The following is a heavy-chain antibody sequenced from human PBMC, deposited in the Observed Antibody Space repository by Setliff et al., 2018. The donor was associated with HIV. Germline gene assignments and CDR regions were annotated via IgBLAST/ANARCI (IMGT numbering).Heavy chain of an antibody. V-gene: IGHV3-23*01. CDR1: GFTFSSYV. D-gene: IGHD7-27*01. Sequence: SLRLSCTTSGFTFSSYVMRWVRQAPGKGLEWISAIGSSGDSTYYADSVKGRFTISRDNSKNTVYLQMNSLGAEDTAVYYCAAGASPGYYYYYMDVWGQGTTVTVSS. CDR3: AAGASPGYYYYYMDV. CDR2: IGSSGDST. J-gene: IGHJ6*03.